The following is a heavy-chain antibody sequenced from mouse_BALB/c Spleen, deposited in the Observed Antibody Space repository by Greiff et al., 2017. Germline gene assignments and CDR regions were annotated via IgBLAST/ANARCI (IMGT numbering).Heavy chain of an antibody. CDR1: GFTFSSYG. CDR3: AILYDYEAMDY. D-gene: IGHD2-3*01. Sequence: EVHLVESGGGLVQPGGSLKLSCAASGFTFSSYGMSWVRQTPDKRLELVATINSNGGSTYYPDSVKGRFTISRDNAKNTLYLQMSSLKSEDTAMYYCAILYDYEAMDYWGQGTSVTVSS. V-gene: IGHV5-6-3*01. J-gene: IGHJ4*01. CDR2: INSNGGST.